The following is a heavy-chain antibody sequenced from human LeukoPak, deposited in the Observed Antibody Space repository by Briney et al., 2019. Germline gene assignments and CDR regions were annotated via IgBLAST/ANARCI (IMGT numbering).Heavy chain of an antibody. CDR3: ARGSGSSAGFDF. D-gene: IGHD3-10*01. CDR2: IYYTGST. Sequence: PSETLSLTCTVSVGSIISSSYYWGWIRQPPGKGLEWIGSIYYTGSTYYNPSLKSRVTISVDTSKNQFSLKLTSVTAADTAVYYCARGSGSSAGFDFWGQGTLVTVSS. V-gene: IGHV4-39*01. J-gene: IGHJ4*02. CDR1: VGSIISSSYY.